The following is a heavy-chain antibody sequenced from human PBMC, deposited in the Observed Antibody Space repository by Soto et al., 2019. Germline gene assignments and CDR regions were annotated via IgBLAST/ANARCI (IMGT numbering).Heavy chain of an antibody. D-gene: IGHD4-17*01. CDR1: GYTFTGYY. CDR3: ARWVSRATVTTRSPGSDGNWFDP. Sequence: QVQLVQSGAEVKKPGASVKVSCKASGYTFTGYYMHWVRQAPGQGLEWMGWINPNSGGTNYAQKFQGWVTMTRDTSISTAYMELSRLRSDDTAVYYCARWVSRATVTTRSPGSDGNWFDPWGQGTLVTVSS. V-gene: IGHV1-2*04. CDR2: INPNSGGT. J-gene: IGHJ5*02.